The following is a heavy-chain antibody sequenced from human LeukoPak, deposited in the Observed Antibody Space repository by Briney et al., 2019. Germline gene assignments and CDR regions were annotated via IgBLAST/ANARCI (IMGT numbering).Heavy chain of an antibody. CDR1: GGSINNFY. D-gene: IGHD3-10*01. Sequence: KPSETLSLTCSVSGGSINNFYWSWIRQPPGMRLEWIGYIHSNGGTNYNPSLKNRITMLVDTSKNQFSLKLNSVTAADTAVYYCARHVSGIYGSRGDLDHWGPGTLVTVSS. V-gene: IGHV4-59*08. CDR2: IHSNGGT. CDR3: ARHVSGIYGSRGDLDH. J-gene: IGHJ4*02.